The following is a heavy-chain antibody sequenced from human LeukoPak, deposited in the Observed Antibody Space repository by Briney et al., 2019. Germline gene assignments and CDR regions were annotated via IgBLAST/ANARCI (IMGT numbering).Heavy chain of an antibody. CDR3: ARALGLGGYYYDY. CDR1: GFTLSSNY. D-gene: IGHD3-22*01. J-gene: IGHJ4*02. Sequence: GGSLRLSCAASGFTLSSNYMSWVRQAPGKGLEWVSVIYSGGSTYYADSVTGRFTISRDNSKNTLYLQMNSLRAEDTAVCYCARALGLGGYYYDYSGPGTPVTASS. V-gene: IGHV3-53*01. CDR2: IYSGGST.